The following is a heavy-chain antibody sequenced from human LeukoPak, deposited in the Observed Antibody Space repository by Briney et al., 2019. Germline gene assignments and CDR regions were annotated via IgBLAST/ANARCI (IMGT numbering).Heavy chain of an antibody. V-gene: IGHV3-30*02. J-gene: IGHJ4*02. CDR2: IRYDGSNK. Sequence: GGSLRLSCAASGFTFSSYWMSWVRQAPGKGLEWVAFIRYDGSNKYYADSVKGRFTISRDNSKNTLYLQMNSLRAEDTAVYYCARGPDWAYWGQGTLVTVSS. CDR3: ARGPDWAY. D-gene: IGHD1-14*01. CDR1: GFTFSSYW.